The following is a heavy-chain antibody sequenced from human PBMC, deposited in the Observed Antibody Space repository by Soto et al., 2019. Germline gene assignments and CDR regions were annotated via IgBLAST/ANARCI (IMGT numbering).Heavy chain of an antibody. CDR3: ARFPLDFGDRYWYFEL. D-gene: IGHD4-17*01. V-gene: IGHV1-69*01. J-gene: IGHJ2*01. Sequence: QVQLVQSGAEVKKPGSSVKVSCKASGDTFIRYAISWVRQAPGQGLEWMGGVIPIFATPQYAQKFQGRVTITADESTTTAYMELSSLRSEDTAVYYCARFPLDFGDRYWYFELWGRGTLVTVSS. CDR1: GDTFIRYA. CDR2: VIPIFATP.